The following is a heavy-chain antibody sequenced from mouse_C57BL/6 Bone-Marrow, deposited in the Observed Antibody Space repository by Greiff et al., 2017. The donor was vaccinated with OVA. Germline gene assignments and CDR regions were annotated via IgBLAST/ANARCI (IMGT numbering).Heavy chain of an antibody. J-gene: IGHJ3*01. CDR1: GFNIKDDY. Sequence: VQLQQSGAELVRPGASVKLSCTASGFNIKDDYMHWVKQRPEQGLEWIGWIDPENGDTEYASKFQGKATITADTSSNTAYLQRRSLTSEDTAVYYCTRAYGYDEAWFAYWGQGTLVTVSA. V-gene: IGHV14-4*01. CDR3: TRAYGYDEAWFAY. CDR2: IDPENGDT. D-gene: IGHD2-2*01.